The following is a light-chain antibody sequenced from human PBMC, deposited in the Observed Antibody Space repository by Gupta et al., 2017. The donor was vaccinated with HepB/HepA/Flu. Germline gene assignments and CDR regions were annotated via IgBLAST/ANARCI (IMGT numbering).Light chain of an antibody. CDR2: QVS. CDR3: SSYGGNSDVV. V-gene: IGLV2-8*01. CDR1: DSDVGRYDY. Sequence: QSSLTHPPSASGSPGQSILLSCTGSDSDVGRYDYVSWYQQHPGKAPKLLIFQVSKRPSGVPDRFSGSKSGSTASLTVSGVQAEDEADYYCSSYGGNSDVVFGGGTKLTVL. J-gene: IGLJ2*01.